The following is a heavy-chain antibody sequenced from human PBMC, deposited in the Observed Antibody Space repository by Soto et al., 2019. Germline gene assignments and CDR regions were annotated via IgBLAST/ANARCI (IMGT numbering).Heavy chain of an antibody. Sequence: VQLVQSGAEVKKPGASVKVSCKASGYTFTSYGISWVRQAPGQGLEWMGWISAYNGNTNYAQKLQGRVTMTTDTSTSTAYMELRSLRSDDTAVYYCARDGYYDFWSGYYGKVDYWGQGTLVTVSS. J-gene: IGHJ4*02. D-gene: IGHD3-3*01. CDR3: ARDGYYDFWSGYYGKVDY. V-gene: IGHV1-18*01. CDR2: ISAYNGNT. CDR1: GYTFTSYG.